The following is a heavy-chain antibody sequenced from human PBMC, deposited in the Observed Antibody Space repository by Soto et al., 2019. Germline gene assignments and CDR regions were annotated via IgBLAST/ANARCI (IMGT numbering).Heavy chain of an antibody. CDR1: GGSFSGYY. V-gene: IGHV4-34*01. Sequence: SETLSLTCAVYGGSFSGYYWSWIRQPPGKGLECIWEINHSGSTNYNPSLKSRVTISVDTSKNQFSLKLSSVTAADTAVYYCARGEDIVVVPAVKRFTVWFDPWGQGTLVTVSS. D-gene: IGHD2-2*01. CDR3: ARGEDIVVVPAVKRFTVWFDP. CDR2: INHSGST. J-gene: IGHJ5*02.